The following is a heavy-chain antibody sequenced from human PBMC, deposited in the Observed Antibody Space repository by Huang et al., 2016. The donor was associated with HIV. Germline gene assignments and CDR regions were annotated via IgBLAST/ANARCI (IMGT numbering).Heavy chain of an antibody. J-gene: IGHJ4*02. CDR2: IYYSGST. CDR1: GGSISSSGYY. V-gene: IGHV4-39*01. Sequence: QLQLQESGPGLVKPSETLSLTCTVSGGSISSSGYYWGWIRQPPGKGLEWIWSIYYSGSTYYNPSLKSRVTRSVDTSKNQFSLKLGSVTAADTAVYYCRGDIVVVIAATRYYFDYWGQGTLVTVSS. D-gene: IGHD2-15*01. CDR3: RGDIVVVIAATRYYFDY.